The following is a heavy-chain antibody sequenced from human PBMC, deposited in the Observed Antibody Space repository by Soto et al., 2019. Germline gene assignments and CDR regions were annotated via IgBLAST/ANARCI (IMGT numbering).Heavy chain of an antibody. CDR1: GFTFITYE. Sequence: PWGSLRLSCAASGFTFITYEISWVRQAPGKGLEWVSYIGSGGTIFYADSVKGRFTISRDNARNSLYLQMNSLRDEDTAVYYCARGGYYWDNWGRGSLVTVSS. CDR2: IGSGGTI. V-gene: IGHV3-48*03. J-gene: IGHJ4*01. CDR3: ARGGYYWDN. D-gene: IGHD3-3*01.